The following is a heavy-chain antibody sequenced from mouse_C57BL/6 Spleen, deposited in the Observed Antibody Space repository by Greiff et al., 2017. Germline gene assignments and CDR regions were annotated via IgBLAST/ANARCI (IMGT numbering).Heavy chain of an antibody. CDR1: GYTFTSYW. CDR3: ARDYYGSSSRAMDY. CDR2: IDPSDSYT. Sequence: VQLQQPGAELVKPGASVKLSCTASGYTFTSYWMQWVKQRPGQGLEWIGEIDPSDSYTNYNQKFKGKATLNVDTSSSTAYMQLSSLTSEDSAVYYSARDYYGSSSRAMDYWGQGTSVTVSS. V-gene: IGHV1-50*01. D-gene: IGHD1-1*01. J-gene: IGHJ4*01.